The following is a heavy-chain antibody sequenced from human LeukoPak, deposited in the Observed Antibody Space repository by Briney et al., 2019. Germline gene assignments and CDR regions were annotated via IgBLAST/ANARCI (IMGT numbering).Heavy chain of an antibody. J-gene: IGHJ5*02. V-gene: IGHV4-34*01. CDR3: ARGDYGDYGS. CDR2: INHSGST. D-gene: IGHD4-17*01. CDR1: GGSFSGYY. Sequence: PSETLSLTCAVYGGSFSGYYWSWIRQPPGKGLGWIGEINHSGSTNYNPSLKSRVTISVDTSKNQFSLKLSSVTAADAAVYYCARGDYGDYGSWGQGTLVTVSS.